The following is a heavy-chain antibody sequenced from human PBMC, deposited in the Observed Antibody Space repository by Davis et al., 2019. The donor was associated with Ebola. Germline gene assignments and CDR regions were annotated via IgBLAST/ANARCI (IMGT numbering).Heavy chain of an antibody. CDR1: GFTFSSYA. J-gene: IGHJ4*02. Sequence: GESLKISCAASGFTFSSYAMSWVRQAPGKGLEWVSAISGSGGSTYYADSVKGRFTISRDNSKNTLYLQMNSLRAEDTAVYYCAKALTTVVRGGVKRVADYWGQGTLVTVSS. V-gene: IGHV3-23*01. CDR2: ISGSGGST. CDR3: AKALTTVVRGGVKRVADY. D-gene: IGHD4-23*01.